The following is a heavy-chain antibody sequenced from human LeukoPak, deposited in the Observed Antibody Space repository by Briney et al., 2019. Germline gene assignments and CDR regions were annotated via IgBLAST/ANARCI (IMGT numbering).Heavy chain of an antibody. CDR2: INHSGST. CDR1: GVSFSGYY. Sequence: SETLSLTCAVYGVSFSGYYWSWIRQPPGKGLEGIGEINHSGSTNYNPSLKSRVTISVDTSKNQFSLKLSSVTAADTAVYYCATPYSGYDYGLPNFDYWGQGTLVTVSS. D-gene: IGHD5-12*01. J-gene: IGHJ4*02. CDR3: ATPYSGYDYGLPNFDY. V-gene: IGHV4-34*01.